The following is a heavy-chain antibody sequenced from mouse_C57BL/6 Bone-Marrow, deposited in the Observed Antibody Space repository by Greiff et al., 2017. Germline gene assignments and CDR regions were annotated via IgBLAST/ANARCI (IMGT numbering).Heavy chain of an antibody. D-gene: IGHD2-4*01. CDR3: ARRYDYEGFAY. CDR1: GFSLTSYG. J-gene: IGHJ3*01. Sequence: VQLVESGPGLVQPSQSLSITCTVSGFSLTSYGVHWVRQSPGKGLEWLGVICSGGSTDYNAAFISRLSISKDNSKSQVFFKMNSLQADDTAIYYCARRYDYEGFAYWGQGTLVTVSA. CDR2: ICSGGST. V-gene: IGHV2-2*01.